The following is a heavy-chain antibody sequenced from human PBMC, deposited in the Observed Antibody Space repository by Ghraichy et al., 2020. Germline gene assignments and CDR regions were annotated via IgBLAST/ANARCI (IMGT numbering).Heavy chain of an antibody. CDR1: GFTFSSYW. CDR2: IKQDGSEK. V-gene: IGHV3-7*01. J-gene: IGHJ3*02. Sequence: GGSLRLSCAASGFTFSSYWMSWVRQAPGKGLERVANIKQDGSEKYYVDSVKGRFTISRDNAKNSLYLQMNSLRAEDTAVYYCAREPPPVVPAASAFDIWGQGTMVTVSS. D-gene: IGHD2-2*01. CDR3: AREPPPVVPAASAFDI.